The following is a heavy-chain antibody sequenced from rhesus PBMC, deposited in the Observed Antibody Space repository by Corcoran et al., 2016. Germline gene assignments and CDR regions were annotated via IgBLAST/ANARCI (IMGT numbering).Heavy chain of an antibody. V-gene: IGHV4S7*01. CDR1: GGSISGYYL. CDR3: ARAECTGSGCYPRYFEF. Sequence: QVQLQESGPGVVKPSETLSLTCAVSGGSISGYYLWSWIRQPPGKGLEWIGYIYGGIGRTTYNPSLNSRVIISIDTSKNQFSLRLSSLTAADTAVYYCARAECTGSGCYPRYFEFWGQGALVTVSS. J-gene: IGHJ1*01. D-gene: IGHD2-21*01. CDR2: IYGGIGRT.